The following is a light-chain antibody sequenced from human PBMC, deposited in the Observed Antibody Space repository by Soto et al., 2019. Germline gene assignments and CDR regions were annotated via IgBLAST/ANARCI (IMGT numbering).Light chain of an antibody. CDR1: NSNIGSNT. CDR3: AAWDDRLNGRV. V-gene: IGLV1-44*01. J-gene: IGLJ1*01. CDR2: YDN. Sequence: QSVLTQPPSASGTPGQRVTISCSGSNSNIGSNTVNWYQQLPGTAPKLLIFYDNLRPSGLPDRISGSKSGTSASLAISGLQSDDEADYYWAAWDDRLNGRVFGTGTKVTVL.